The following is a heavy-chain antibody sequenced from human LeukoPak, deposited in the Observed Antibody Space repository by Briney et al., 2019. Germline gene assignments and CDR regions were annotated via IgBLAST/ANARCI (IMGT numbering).Heavy chain of an antibody. CDR2: IEEDGSGQ. V-gene: IGHV3-7*03. CDR1: GFTYSAYC. CDR3: ANSRGTPYYYMDV. J-gene: IGHJ6*03. Sequence: PGGSLRLSCVASGFTYSAYCMSWVRQPPGKGLEWVAHIEEDGSGQYYLDSVKGRFTISRDNAKNSLYLQMNSLRAEDTAVYYCANSRGTPYYYMDVWGKGTTVTVSS.